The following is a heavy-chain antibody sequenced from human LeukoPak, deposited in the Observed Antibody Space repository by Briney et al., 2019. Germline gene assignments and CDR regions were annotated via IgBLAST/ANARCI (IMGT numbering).Heavy chain of an antibody. J-gene: IGHJ3*02. CDR3: AREPGGAEMATLGAFDI. D-gene: IGHD5-24*01. CDR2: INPNSGGT. Sequence: ASVKVSCKASGYTFTGYYMHWVRQAPGQGLEWMGWINPNSGGTNYAQKFQGRVTMTRDTSISTAYMELSRLRSDDTAVYYCAREPGGAEMATLGAFDIWGQGTMVTVSS. CDR1: GYTFTGYY. V-gene: IGHV1-2*02.